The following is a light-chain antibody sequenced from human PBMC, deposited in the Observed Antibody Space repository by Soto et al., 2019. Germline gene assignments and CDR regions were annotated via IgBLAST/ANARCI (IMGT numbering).Light chain of an antibody. CDR2: WAS. V-gene: IGKV4-1*01. Sequence: DIVMTQSPDSLAVSLGERATINCKSSQSALYSSNNKNYLTWYQQKPGQPPKLLISWASTRESGVPERFSGSGSGTDFTLTISSLQAEDVAVYYCQQYYDSPLTFGGGTKVEIK. CDR1: QSALYSSNNKNY. CDR3: QQYYDSPLT. J-gene: IGKJ4*01.